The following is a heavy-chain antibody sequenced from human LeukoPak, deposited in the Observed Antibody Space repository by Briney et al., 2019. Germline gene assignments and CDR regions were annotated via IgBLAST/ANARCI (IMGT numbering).Heavy chain of an antibody. CDR1: GFTFEDYV. CDR3: VERGLAARDAFDV. CDR2: INWNGGSK. D-gene: IGHD6-25*01. Sequence: TGGSLRLSCTTSGFTFEDYVIHWVRQAPGKGLDWVAGINWNGGSKTYADSVKGRFAISRDNAKKSVSLEMNSLRVDDTALYYFVERGLAARDAFDVWGQGTMVFVSS. V-gene: IGHV3-9*01. J-gene: IGHJ3*01.